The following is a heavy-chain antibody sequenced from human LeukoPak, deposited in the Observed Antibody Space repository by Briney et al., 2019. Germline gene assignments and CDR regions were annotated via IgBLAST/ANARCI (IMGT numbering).Heavy chain of an antibody. Sequence: SETLSLTCTVSGGSIRSSSNYWGWIRQPPGKGLEWIGSLFYSGSTYYSPSLKSRVTISVDTSKNQFSLNLRSVTAADTAVYYCARHVVVTGFPDHFDHWGQGTLATVSS. J-gene: IGHJ4*02. CDR2: LFYSGST. D-gene: IGHD2-21*02. CDR1: GGSIRSSSNY. CDR3: ARHVVVTGFPDHFDH. V-gene: IGHV4-39*01.